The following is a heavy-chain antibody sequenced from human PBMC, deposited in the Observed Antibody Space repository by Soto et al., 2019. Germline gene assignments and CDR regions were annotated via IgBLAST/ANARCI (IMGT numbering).Heavy chain of an antibody. CDR3: ARHSDYYDSSGYSYY. CDR1: GGSISSSSYY. Sequence: QLQLQESGPGLVKPSETLSLTCTVSGGSISSSSYYWGWIRQPPGKGLEWIGSIYYSGSTYYNPSLKSRVTISVDTSKNQFSLKLSSVTAADTAVYYCARHSDYYDSSGYSYYWGQGTLVTVSS. V-gene: IGHV4-39*01. J-gene: IGHJ4*02. CDR2: IYYSGST. D-gene: IGHD3-22*01.